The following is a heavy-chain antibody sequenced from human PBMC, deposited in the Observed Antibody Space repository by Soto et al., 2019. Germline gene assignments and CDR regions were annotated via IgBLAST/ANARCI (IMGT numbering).Heavy chain of an antibody. CDR3: ARKEDSVLLLLGDRNGMDV. J-gene: IGHJ6*02. CDR1: GFSFSDYY. Sequence: QVQLVESGGGLVKPGGSLRLSCAASGFSFSDYYMTWIRQAPGKGLEWVSYISTRGSYTNYADSVKGRFTISRDNAKKSLYLQMNSLRAEDTAVYYCARKEDSVLLLLGDRNGMDVWGHGTTVTVSS. D-gene: IGHD3-10*01. CDR2: ISTRGSYT. V-gene: IGHV3-11*05.